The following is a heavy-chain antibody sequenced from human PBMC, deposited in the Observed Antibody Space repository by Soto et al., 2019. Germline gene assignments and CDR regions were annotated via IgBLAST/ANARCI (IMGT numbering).Heavy chain of an antibody. V-gene: IGHV3-23*01. Sequence: GGTLRLSCAASGFAFTNYAMSWVRQAPGKGLERVSSIGCSGGSSYYADSVKVRFTISRDNSNITLYLQLSSLIAEDTAVYYWAKDRFSNCTKAYYFYXWGQGTLFTVSX. J-gene: IGHJ4*02. CDR2: IGCSGGSS. CDR3: AKDRFSNCTKAYYFYX. D-gene: IGHD2-8*01. CDR1: GFAFTNYA.